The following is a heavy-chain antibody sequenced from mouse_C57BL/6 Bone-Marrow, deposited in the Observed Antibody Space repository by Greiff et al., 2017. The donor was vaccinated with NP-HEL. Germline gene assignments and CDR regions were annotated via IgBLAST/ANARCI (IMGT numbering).Heavy chain of an antibody. V-gene: IGHV1-69*01. D-gene: IGHD1-2*01. Sequence: VQLQQPGAELVMPGASVKLSCKASGYTFTSYWMHWVKQRPGQGLEWIGEIDPSDSYTNYNQKFKGKSTLTVDKSSSTAYMQLSSLTSEDSAVYYCARGTLLRPLDYWGQGTTLTVSS. CDR2: IDPSDSYT. CDR3: ARGTLLRPLDY. CDR1: GYTFTSYW. J-gene: IGHJ2*01.